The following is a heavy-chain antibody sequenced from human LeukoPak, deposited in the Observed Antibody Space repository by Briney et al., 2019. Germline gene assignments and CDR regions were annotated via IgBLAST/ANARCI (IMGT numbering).Heavy chain of an antibody. CDR3: ARGRKPIVVVTAILQQYYFDY. CDR1: GGSLSGYY. D-gene: IGHD2-21*02. Sequence: SETLSLTCAVYGGSLSGYYWSWIRQPPGKGLEWIGEINHSGSTNYNPSLKSRVTISVDTSKNQFSLKLSSVTAADTAVYYCARGRKPIVVVTAILQQYYFDYWGQGTLVTVSS. V-gene: IGHV4-34*01. J-gene: IGHJ4*02. CDR2: INHSGST.